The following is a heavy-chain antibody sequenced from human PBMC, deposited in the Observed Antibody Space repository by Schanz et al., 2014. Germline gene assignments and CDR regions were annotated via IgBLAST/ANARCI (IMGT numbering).Heavy chain of an antibody. Sequence: QVYLVESGGDLVKPGGSLRLSCATSGFTFSRFGMHWVRQAPGKGPEWVALVWSDGNTKYYVDSVKGRFTISRDNSMNTMHLQMDGLRVEDTAVYYCARDHQWLARYYMDVWGKGTTVTVSS. J-gene: IGHJ6*03. CDR3: ARDHQWLARYYMDV. V-gene: IGHV3-33*01. D-gene: IGHD6-19*01. CDR2: VWSDGNTK. CDR1: GFTFSRFG.